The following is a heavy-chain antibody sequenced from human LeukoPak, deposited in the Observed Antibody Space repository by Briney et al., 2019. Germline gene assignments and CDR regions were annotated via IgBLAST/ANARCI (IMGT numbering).Heavy chain of an antibody. CDR3: ARGPYDSSGYYYGMDV. Sequence: GGSLRLSCAASGFTFSSYGMHWVRQAPGKGLEWVAVIWYDGSNEYYADSVKGRFTISRDNSKNTLYLQMNSLRAEDTAVYYCARGPYDSSGYYYGMDVWGQGTTVTVSS. CDR2: IWYDGSNE. V-gene: IGHV3-33*01. J-gene: IGHJ6*02. CDR1: GFTFSSYG. D-gene: IGHD3-22*01.